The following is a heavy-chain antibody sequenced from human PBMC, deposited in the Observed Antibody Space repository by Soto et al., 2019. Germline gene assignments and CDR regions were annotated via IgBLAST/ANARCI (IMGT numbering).Heavy chain of an antibody. V-gene: IGHV3-30*18. Sequence: GGSLRLSCAASGFTFSSYGMHWVRQAPGKGLEWVAVISYDGSNKYYADSVKGRFTISRDNSKNTLYLQMNSLRAEDTAVYYCAKDSAPYDSSGYITDYWGQGTLVTVSS. CDR3: AKDSAPYDSSGYITDY. CDR2: ISYDGSNK. J-gene: IGHJ4*02. CDR1: GFTFSSYG. D-gene: IGHD3-22*01.